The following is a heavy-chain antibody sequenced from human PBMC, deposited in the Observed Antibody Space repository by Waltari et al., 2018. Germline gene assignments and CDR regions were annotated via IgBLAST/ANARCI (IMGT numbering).Heavy chain of an antibody. V-gene: IGHV1-18*01. J-gene: IGHJ2*01. CDR2: INPYNGTT. Sequence: QVQLVQSGDEVKMPGASVKVSCKASGYTFATFGISWVRQAPGQGLEWMGWINPYNGTTGDAQKFQGRVTMTTDTSTSTAYMDLGSLRSDDTAVYYCARGTTADGAPVPRYFNLWGRGTLVTVSS. D-gene: IGHD4-17*01. CDR3: ARGTTADGAPVPRYFNL. CDR1: GYTFATFG.